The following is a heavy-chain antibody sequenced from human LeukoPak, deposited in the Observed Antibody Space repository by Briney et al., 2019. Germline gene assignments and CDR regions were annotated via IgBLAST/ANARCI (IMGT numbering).Heavy chain of an antibody. J-gene: IGHJ4*02. CDR1: GFTFSSYW. V-gene: IGHV3-7*01. CDR3: ASGRSYRTPYFDY. CDR2: MNHDGSEK. Sequence: GSLRLSCAASGFTFSSYWMNWVRQAPGKGLEWVANMNHDGSEKYYIDSVKGRFTISRDNAKNSLYLQMNSLRAEDTAVYYCASGRSYRTPYFDYWGQGTLVTVSS. D-gene: IGHD1-26*01.